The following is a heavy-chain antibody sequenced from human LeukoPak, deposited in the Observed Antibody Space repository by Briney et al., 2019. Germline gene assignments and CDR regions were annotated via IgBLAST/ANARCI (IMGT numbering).Heavy chain of an antibody. CDR2: IKQDGSEK. V-gene: IGHV3-7*01. Sequence: PGGSLRLSCAASGFTFSSYWMSWVRQAPGKGLEWVANIKQDGSEKYYVDSVKGRFTISRDNAKNSLYLQMNSLRAEDAAVYYCARATTYYDILTGSRMYYFDYWGRGTLVTVSS. J-gene: IGHJ4*02. CDR3: ARATTYYDILTGSRMYYFDY. CDR1: GFTFSSYW. D-gene: IGHD3-9*01.